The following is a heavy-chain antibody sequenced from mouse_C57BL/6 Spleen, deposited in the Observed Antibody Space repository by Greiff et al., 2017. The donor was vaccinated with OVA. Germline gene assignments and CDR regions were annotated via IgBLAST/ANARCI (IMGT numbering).Heavy chain of an antibody. V-gene: IGHV1-50*01. Sequence: VQLQQSGAELVKPGASVKLSCKASGYTFTSYWMQWVKQRPGQGLEWIGEIDPSDSYTNYNQKFKGKATLTVDTSSSTAYMQLSSLTSEDSAVYYCARGYYGSSSLFAYWGQGTLVTVSA. CDR1: GYTFTSYW. CDR3: ARGYYGSSSLFAY. CDR2: IDPSDSYT. D-gene: IGHD1-1*01. J-gene: IGHJ3*01.